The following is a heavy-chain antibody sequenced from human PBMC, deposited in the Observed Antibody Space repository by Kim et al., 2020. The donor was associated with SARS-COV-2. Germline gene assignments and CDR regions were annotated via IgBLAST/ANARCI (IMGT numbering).Heavy chain of an antibody. J-gene: IGHJ4*02. V-gene: IGHV3-48*02. CDR1: GFILSDYS. CDR3: ARGWMAYTGDY. CDR2: ISGGSDRI. D-gene: IGHD2-2*02. Sequence: GGSLRLSCAASGFILSDYSMNWVRQAPGRGLEWVSHISGGSDRIYYADSVKGRFSISRDNAKKSLYLQMNSLRDEDTAVYYCARGWMAYTGDYWGQGTLVTVSS.